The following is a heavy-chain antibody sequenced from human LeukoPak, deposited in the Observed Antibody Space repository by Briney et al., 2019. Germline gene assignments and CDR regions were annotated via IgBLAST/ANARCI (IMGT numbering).Heavy chain of an antibody. J-gene: IGHJ4*02. CDR3: AKDDAWLRFGE. D-gene: IGHD3-10*01. CDR1: GFTVSSNY. CDR2: ISPSADIK. Sequence: GGSLRLSCAASGFTVSSNYMSWVRQAPGKGLEWVSGISPSADIKYYADSVKGRFTISRDNSKNMLYLEVISLTADDTAVYYCAKDDAWLRFGEWSQGTLVTVSS. V-gene: IGHV3-23*01.